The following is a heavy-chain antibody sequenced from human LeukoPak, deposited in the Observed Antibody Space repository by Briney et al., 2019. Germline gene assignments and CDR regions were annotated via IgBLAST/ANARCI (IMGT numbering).Heavy chain of an antibody. CDR2: INPNSGGA. J-gene: IGHJ4*02. CDR3: ARDLTSTSNWEFDY. Sequence: ASVKVSCKASGYTFADYFIHWVRQAPGQGLEWMGRINPNSGGAEYAPTFQGWVTITRDTSISTADVEVSRLISDDTAVYYCARDLTSTSNWEFDYWGQGTLVIVSS. D-gene: IGHD1-26*01. CDR1: GYTFADYF. V-gene: IGHV1-2*04.